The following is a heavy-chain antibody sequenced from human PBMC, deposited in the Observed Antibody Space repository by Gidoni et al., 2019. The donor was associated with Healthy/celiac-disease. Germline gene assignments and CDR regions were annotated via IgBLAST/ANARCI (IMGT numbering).Heavy chain of an antibody. CDR2: IKQDGSEK. Sequence: EVQLVASGGGLVPPGGSLRRSCAVSGFTFSRYWMSWVRQAPGKGLEWVANIKQDGSEKYYVDSVKGRFTISRDNAKNSLYLQMNRLRAEDTAVYYCARDPLGIVGALDYWGQGTLVTVSS. D-gene: IGHD1-26*01. J-gene: IGHJ4*02. V-gene: IGHV3-7*03. CDR3: ARDPLGIVGALDY. CDR1: GFTFSRYW.